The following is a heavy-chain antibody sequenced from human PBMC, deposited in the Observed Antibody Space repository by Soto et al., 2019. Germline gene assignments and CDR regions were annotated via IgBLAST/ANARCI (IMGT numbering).Heavy chain of an antibody. CDR1: GFTFSSYS. D-gene: IGHD6-13*01. CDR3: ARGIAARSSPSFDY. Sequence: EVQLVESGGGLVKPGGSLRLSCAASGFTFSSYSMNCVPQAPGKGLEWVSSIRSSSSYIYYPDSVKGRLTISRDNTKNFLYLQTPTRRAEDTDVYSCARGIAARSSPSFDYWGQGSLVTVSS. V-gene: IGHV3-21*01. CDR2: IRSSSSYI. J-gene: IGHJ4*02.